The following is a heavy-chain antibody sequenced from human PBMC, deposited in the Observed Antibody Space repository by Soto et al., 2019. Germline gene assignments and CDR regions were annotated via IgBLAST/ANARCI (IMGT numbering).Heavy chain of an antibody. V-gene: IGHV3-30*18. CDR2: ISYDGSNK. D-gene: IGHD2-15*01. Sequence: GGSLRLSCAASGFTFSSYGMHWVRQAPGKGLEWVAVISYDGSNKYYADSVKGRFTISRDNSKNTLYLQMNSLRAEDTAVYYCAKAPSYCSGGSCYYFDYWGQGTLVTVSS. CDR3: AKAPSYCSGGSCYYFDY. J-gene: IGHJ4*02. CDR1: GFTFSSYG.